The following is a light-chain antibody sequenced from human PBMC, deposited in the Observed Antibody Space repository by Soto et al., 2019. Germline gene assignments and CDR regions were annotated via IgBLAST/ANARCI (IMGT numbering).Light chain of an antibody. CDR2: GAS. CDR3: QQYGSSLWT. J-gene: IGKJ1*01. Sequence: EIVLTQSPGTLSLSPGERATLSCRASQSVSSSYLAWYQQKPGQAPRLLIYGASSRATGIPDRFSGGGSGTDFTITISRLEPEDSAVYYCQQYGSSLWTFGQGTKVEIK. CDR1: QSVSSSY. V-gene: IGKV3-20*01.